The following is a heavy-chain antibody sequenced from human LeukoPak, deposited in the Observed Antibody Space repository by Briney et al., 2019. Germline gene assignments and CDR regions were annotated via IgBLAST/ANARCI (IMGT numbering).Heavy chain of an antibody. Sequence: TLSLTCTVSGGSISSGGYYWSWIRQHPGKGLEWIGYIYYSGSTYYNPSLKSRVTISVDTSKNQFSLKLSSVTAADTAVYYCARAAYQLPYYFDYWGQGTLVTVSS. CDR2: IYYSGST. V-gene: IGHV4-31*03. CDR1: GGSISSGGYY. J-gene: IGHJ4*02. D-gene: IGHD2-2*01. CDR3: ARAAYQLPYYFDY.